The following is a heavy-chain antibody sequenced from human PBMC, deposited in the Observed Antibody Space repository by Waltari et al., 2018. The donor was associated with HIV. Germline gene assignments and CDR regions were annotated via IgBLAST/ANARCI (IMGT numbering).Heavy chain of an antibody. V-gene: IGHV4-59*01. J-gene: IGHJ4*02. CDR1: GGSIRSYY. Sequence: QVQLQESGPGLVKPSETLSLTCTVSGGSIRSYYWSWLRQPPGKGLEWIGYIYYSGSTNYNPSLKSRVTISVDTSKNQFSLKLSSVTAADTAVYYCARVSATIFGVVYYFDYWGQGTLVTVSS. CDR3: ARVSATIFGVVYYFDY. CDR2: IYYSGST. D-gene: IGHD3-3*01.